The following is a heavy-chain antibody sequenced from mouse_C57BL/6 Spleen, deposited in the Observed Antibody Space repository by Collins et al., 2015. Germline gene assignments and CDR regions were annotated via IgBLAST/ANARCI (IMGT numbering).Heavy chain of an antibody. J-gene: IGHJ3*01. CDR3: AKAWFTY. V-gene: IGHV1-22*01. CDR2: INPNNGGT. Sequence: VQLQQSGAELVKPGASVKISCKASGYTFTDYNIHWVKQSHGRSLEWIGYINPNNGGTTYNQHFKVKATLTVNKSSSTAYMEFRSLTSEDSAVYYCAKAWFTYWGQGTLVTVSA. CDR1: GYTFTDYN.